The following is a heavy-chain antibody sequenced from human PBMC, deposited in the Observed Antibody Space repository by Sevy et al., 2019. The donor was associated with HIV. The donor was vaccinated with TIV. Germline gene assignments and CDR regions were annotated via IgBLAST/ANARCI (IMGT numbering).Heavy chain of an antibody. Sequence: GGSLRLSCAASGFTFSSYSMNWVRQAPGKGLEWVSYISSSSSTIYYADSVKGRFTISRDNAKNSLYLQMNSLRDEDTAVYYCARERRGSYYYYGMDVWGQGTTVTVSS. J-gene: IGHJ6*02. V-gene: IGHV3-48*02. CDR3: ARERRGSYYYYGMDV. CDR2: ISSSSSTI. D-gene: IGHD3-16*01. CDR1: GFTFSSYS.